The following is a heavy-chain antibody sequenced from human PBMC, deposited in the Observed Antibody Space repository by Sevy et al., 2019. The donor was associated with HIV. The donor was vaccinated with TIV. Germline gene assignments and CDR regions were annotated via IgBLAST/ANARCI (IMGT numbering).Heavy chain of an antibody. J-gene: IGHJ4*02. CDR3: AREENREMWTIPLDS. D-gene: IGHD2-21*01. V-gene: IGHV3-48*02. CDR1: GFTFSHHD. Sequence: GGCLRLSCAASGFTFSHHDMNWVRQAPGKGLEWISYISKSGSTTYFADSVRGRFTISIDIAKNSRFLEMHSLTDEDTAVYYCAREENREMWTIPLDSWGRGIQVTVSS. CDR2: ISKSGSTT.